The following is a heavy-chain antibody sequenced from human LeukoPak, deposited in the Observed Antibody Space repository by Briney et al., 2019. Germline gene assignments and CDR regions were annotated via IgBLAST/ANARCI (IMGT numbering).Heavy chain of an antibody. Sequence: SETLSLTCTVSGGSVRNSDSYWGWIRQPPGKGPEWIGSIYYSGSTYYNSSLKSRVTISVDTSKNQFSLKLSSVTAADTAVYYCARALVGRGNWFDPWGQGTLVTVSS. D-gene: IGHD6-6*01. J-gene: IGHJ5*02. CDR3: ARALVGRGNWFDP. CDR1: GGSVRNSDSY. V-gene: IGHV4-39*07. CDR2: IYYSGST.